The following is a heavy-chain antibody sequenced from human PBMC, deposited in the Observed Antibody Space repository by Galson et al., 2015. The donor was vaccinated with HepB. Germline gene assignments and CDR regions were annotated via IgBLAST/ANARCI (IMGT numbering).Heavy chain of an antibody. Sequence: SLRLSCAASGFTFSSNWMNWVRQAPGKGLEWVANINTDGSEKNYVNSVKGRFTISRDNAKNSLYLQMNGLRADDTAVYYCATYNINVGSHFWGQGSLLTVSS. D-gene: IGHD3-9*01. CDR1: GFTFSSNW. CDR2: INTDGSEK. CDR3: ATYNINVGSHF. J-gene: IGHJ4*02. V-gene: IGHV3-7*01.